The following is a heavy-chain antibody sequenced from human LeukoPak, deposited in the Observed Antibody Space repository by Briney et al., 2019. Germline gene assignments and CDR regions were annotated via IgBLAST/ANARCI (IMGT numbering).Heavy chain of an antibody. Sequence: SETLSLTCAVYGGSFSGYYWSWIRQPPGKGLGWIGEINHSGSTNYNPSLKSRVTISVDTSKNQFSLKLSSVTAADTAVYYCARGRNYYDSSGYYPYFDYWGQGTLVTVSS. CDR1: GGSFSGYY. CDR2: INHSGST. CDR3: ARGRNYYDSSGYYPYFDY. V-gene: IGHV4-34*01. J-gene: IGHJ4*02. D-gene: IGHD3-22*01.